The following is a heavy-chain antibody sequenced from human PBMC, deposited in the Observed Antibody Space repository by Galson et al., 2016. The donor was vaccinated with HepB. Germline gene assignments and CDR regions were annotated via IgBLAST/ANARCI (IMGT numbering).Heavy chain of an antibody. CDR3: TTVGIALPNTDH. CDR1: GFTVTNSW. D-gene: IGHD6-13*01. Sequence: SLRLSCAASGFTVTNSWMSWVRQAPGKGLEWVCRIRSNTDGGATDYVAPGKGRITISRDESKNTLYLQINNLKTVDTDVYYCTTVGIALPNTDHWGQGTVVTVSS. J-gene: IGHJ4*02. CDR2: IRSNTDGGAT. V-gene: IGHV3-15*01.